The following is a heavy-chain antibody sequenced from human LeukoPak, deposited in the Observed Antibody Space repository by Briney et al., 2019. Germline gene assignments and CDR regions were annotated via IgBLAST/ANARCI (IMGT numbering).Heavy chain of an antibody. CDR3: AKDFEGYSYGNNYYYMDG. J-gene: IGHJ6*03. CDR2: ISGSGGST. CDR1: GFTFSSYA. V-gene: IGHV3-23*01. Sequence: LGGSLRLSCAASGFTFSSYAMSWVRQAPGKGLEWVSAISGSGGSTYYADSVKGRFTISRDNSKNTLYLQMNSLRAEDTAVYYCAKDFEGYSYGNNYYYMDGWGKGTTVTVSS. D-gene: IGHD5-18*01.